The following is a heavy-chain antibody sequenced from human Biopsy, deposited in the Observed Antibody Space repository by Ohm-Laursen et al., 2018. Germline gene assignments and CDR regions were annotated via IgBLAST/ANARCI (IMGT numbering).Heavy chain of an antibody. CDR3: ARFPLGAYDSSGSYRAVENWYLDL. CDR1: GGTFTNYA. V-gene: IGHV1-69*06. Sequence: GASVKVSCKASGGTFTNYAISWVRQAPGQGLEWVGGIIPLFNTANYAQKFQGRVTITADKSTTTAYMELSSLRSEDAAIYYCARFPLGAYDSSGSYRAVENWYLDLWGRGTLVTVSS. D-gene: IGHD3-22*01. J-gene: IGHJ2*01. CDR2: IIPLFNTA.